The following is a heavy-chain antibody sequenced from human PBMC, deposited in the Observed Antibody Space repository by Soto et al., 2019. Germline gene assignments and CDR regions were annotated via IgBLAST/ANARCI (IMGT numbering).Heavy chain of an antibody. CDR1: GYTFTNYG. V-gene: IGHV1-18*01. D-gene: IGHD2-15*01. J-gene: IGHJ5*02. CDR3: ARGGVYCNAGSCPYTWFDP. Sequence: QVQLVQSGTEVKKPGASVKVSCKTSGYTFTNYGITWVRQAPGQGLEWMGWISPYNGNTNYAQNLQGRVSMTTDTSTSTAYMELRSLRSDDTAVYYCARGGVYCNAGSCPYTWFDPWGQGTLVTVSS. CDR2: ISPYNGNT.